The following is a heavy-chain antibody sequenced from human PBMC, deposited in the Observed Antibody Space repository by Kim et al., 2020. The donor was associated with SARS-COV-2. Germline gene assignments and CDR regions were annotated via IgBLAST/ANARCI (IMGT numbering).Heavy chain of an antibody. J-gene: IGHJ4*02. CDR2: ISSNGGST. CDR1: GFTFSSYA. D-gene: IGHD3-22*01. V-gene: IGHV3-64D*09. CDR3: VKDAGAYDSSGHYYFDY. Sequence: GGSLRLSCAASGFTFSSYAMHWVRQAPGKGLEYVSAISSNGGSTYYADSVKGRFTISRDNSKNTLYLQMSSLRAEDTAVYYCVKDAGAYDSSGHYYFDYWGQGTLVTVSS.